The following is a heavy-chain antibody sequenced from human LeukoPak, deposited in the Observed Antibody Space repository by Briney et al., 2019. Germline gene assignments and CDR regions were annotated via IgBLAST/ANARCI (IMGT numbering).Heavy chain of an antibody. CDR2: INHSGST. CDR3: AREGRAI. J-gene: IGHJ3*02. Sequence: PSETLSLTCAVYGGSFSGYYWSWVRQPPGKGLEWIGEINHSGSTNYNPSLKSRVTISVDTSKKQFSLKLSSVTAADTAVYYCAREGRAIWGQGTMVTVSS. V-gene: IGHV4-34*01. CDR1: GGSFSGYY.